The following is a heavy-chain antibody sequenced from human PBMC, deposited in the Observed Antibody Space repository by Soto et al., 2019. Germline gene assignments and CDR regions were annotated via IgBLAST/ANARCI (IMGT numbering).Heavy chain of an antibody. CDR1: GGTFSSYA. CDR2: IIPIFGTA. D-gene: IGHD2-15*01. Sequence: VASVKVSCKASGGTFSSYAISWVRQAPGQGLEWMGGIIPIFGTANYAQKFQGRVTITADKSTSTAYMELSSLRSEDTAVYYCARGWWQQLYPAYFDYWGQGTLVTVSS. V-gene: IGHV1-69*06. CDR3: ARGWWQQLYPAYFDY. J-gene: IGHJ4*02.